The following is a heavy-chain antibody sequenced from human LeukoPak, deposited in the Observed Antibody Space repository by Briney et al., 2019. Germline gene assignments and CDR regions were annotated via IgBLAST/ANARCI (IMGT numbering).Heavy chain of an antibody. Sequence: ASVKVSCKAPGYTFTSYGISWVRHAPGQGLERMGWISAYNGNTNSAQKRQGRVTMATDTSTSTAYMELRSLRSDDTAVYYCASGYDILTGYNYWGQGTLVTVSS. CDR3: ASGYDILTGYNY. CDR1: GYTFTSYG. CDR2: ISAYNGNT. V-gene: IGHV1-18*04. J-gene: IGHJ4*02. D-gene: IGHD3-9*01.